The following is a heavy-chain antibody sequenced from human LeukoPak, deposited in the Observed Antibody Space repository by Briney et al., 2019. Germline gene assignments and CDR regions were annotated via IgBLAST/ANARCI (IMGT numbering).Heavy chain of an antibody. CDR3: ARYTTSQRAFDI. D-gene: IGHD2-2*01. V-gene: IGHV3-7*01. CDR1: GFTFSTYW. Sequence: GGSLRLSCAASGFTFSTYWMSWVRQAPGKGLEWVANIKQDGSEKDYVDSVKGRFTVSRDNAKNSLYLQMNSLRAEDTAVYYCARYTTSQRAFDIWGQGTMVTVSS. CDR2: IKQDGSEK. J-gene: IGHJ3*02.